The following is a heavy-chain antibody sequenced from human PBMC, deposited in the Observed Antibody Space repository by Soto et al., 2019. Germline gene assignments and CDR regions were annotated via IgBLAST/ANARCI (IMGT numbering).Heavy chain of an antibody. D-gene: IGHD5-12*01. J-gene: IGHJ5*02. Sequence: PSETLSLTCAASGGSISSGGYSWSWIRQPPGKGLEWIGYIYHSGSTYYNPSLKSRVTISVDRSKNQFSLKLSSVTAADTAVYYCVGSIGAFWFDPWGQGTLVTVSS. CDR1: GGSISSGGYS. V-gene: IGHV4-30-2*01. CDR2: IYHSGST. CDR3: VGSIGAFWFDP.